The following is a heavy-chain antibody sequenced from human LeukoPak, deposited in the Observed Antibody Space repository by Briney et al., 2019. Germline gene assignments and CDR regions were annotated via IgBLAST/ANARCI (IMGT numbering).Heavy chain of an antibody. V-gene: IGHV4-39*07. Sequence: ASETLSLTCTVSGGSISSSSYYWGWIRQPPGKGLEWIGSIYYSGSTYYNPSLKSRVTISVDTSKNQFSLKLSSVTAADTAVYYCARDSPSRYCSNTACYLDAFDVWGQGTMVTVSS. J-gene: IGHJ3*01. D-gene: IGHD2-2*01. CDR2: IYYSGST. CDR1: GGSISSSSYY. CDR3: ARDSPSRYCSNTACYLDAFDV.